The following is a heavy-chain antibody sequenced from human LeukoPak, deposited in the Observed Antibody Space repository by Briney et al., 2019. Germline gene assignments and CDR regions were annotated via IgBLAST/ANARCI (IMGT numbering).Heavy chain of an antibody. CDR3: ARVGPGGSGSLYYYYYGMDV. D-gene: IGHD3-10*01. CDR2: MNPNSGNT. Sequence: ASVKVSCKASGYTFTSYDINWVRQATGQGLEWMGWMNPNSGNTGYAQKFQGRVTITRDTSASTAYMELSSLRSEDTAVYYCARVGPGGSGSLYYYYYGMDVWGQGTTVTVTS. V-gene: IGHV1-8*03. CDR1: GYTFTSYD. J-gene: IGHJ6*02.